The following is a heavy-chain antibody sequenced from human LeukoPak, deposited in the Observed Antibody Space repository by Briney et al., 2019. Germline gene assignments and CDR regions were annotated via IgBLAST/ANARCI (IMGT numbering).Heavy chain of an antibody. D-gene: IGHD3-22*01. V-gene: IGHV1-69*04. Sequence: ASVKVSCKASGGTFSSYAISWVRQAPGQGLEWMGRIIPILGIANYAQKFQGRVTITADKSTSIAYMELSSLRSEDTAVYYCARNYYDSSGYIDAFDIWGQGTMVTVSS. CDR2: IIPILGIA. J-gene: IGHJ3*02. CDR3: ARNYYDSSGYIDAFDI. CDR1: GGTFSSYA.